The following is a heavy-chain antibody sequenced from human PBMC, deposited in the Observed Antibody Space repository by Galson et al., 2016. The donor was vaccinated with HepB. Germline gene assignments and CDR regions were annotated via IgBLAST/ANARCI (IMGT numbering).Heavy chain of an antibody. V-gene: IGHV4-34*01. CDR2: INHSGST. Sequence: SETLSLTCAVYGGSFSGYYWSWFRQSPGKGLEWIGEINHSGSTNYNPSLKGRVSISVDTSKNQFSLRQSSVTAADTAVYYCARGGKDSGSPRASDNWFAPWGQGTLVTVSS. CDR1: GGSFSGYY. CDR3: ARGGKDSGSPRASDNWFAP. D-gene: IGHD1-26*01. J-gene: IGHJ5*02.